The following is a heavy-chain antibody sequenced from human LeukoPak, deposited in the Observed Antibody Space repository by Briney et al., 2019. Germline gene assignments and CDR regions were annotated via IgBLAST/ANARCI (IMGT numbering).Heavy chain of an antibody. J-gene: IGHJ4*02. D-gene: IGHD6-13*01. Sequence: GGSLRLSCAVSGFTFSAYSMNWVRQAPGKGLEWVSGISGFGGSTYYAPSVKGRLTISRDNFGNMLYLHLDSLRVEDTAIYYCARRSGSSWSSFDYWGQGALVTVPS. CDR3: ARRSGSSWSSFDY. V-gene: IGHV3-23*01. CDR1: GFTFSAYS. CDR2: ISGFGGST.